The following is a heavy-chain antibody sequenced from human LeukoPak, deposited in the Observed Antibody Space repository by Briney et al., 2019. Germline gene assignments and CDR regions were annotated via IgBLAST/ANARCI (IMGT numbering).Heavy chain of an antibody. D-gene: IGHD6-19*01. CDR2: INSDGSST. V-gene: IGHV3-74*01. CDR3: ARGSSVAGTWAY. CDR1: GFTFSSYW. J-gene: IGHJ4*02. Sequence: PGGSLRLSCAASGFTFSSYWMHWGRQAPGQGLGWVSRINSDGSSTSYADSVKGRFTISRDNAKNTLYLQMNSLRAEDTAVYYCARGSSVAGTWAYWGQGTLVTVSS.